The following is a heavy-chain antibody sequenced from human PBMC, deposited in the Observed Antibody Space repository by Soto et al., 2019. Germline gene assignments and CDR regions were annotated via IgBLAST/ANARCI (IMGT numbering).Heavy chain of an antibody. CDR1: GYSFTSYW. J-gene: IGHJ6*03. Sequence: GESLKISCKGSGYSFTSYWIGWVRQMPRKGLEWMGIIYPGDSDTRYSPSFQGQVTISADKSISTAYLQWSSLKASDTAMYYCARHYIVVVPAARGDYYYMDVWGKGTTVTVSS. V-gene: IGHV5-51*01. CDR2: IYPGDSDT. CDR3: ARHYIVVVPAARGDYYYMDV. D-gene: IGHD2-2*01.